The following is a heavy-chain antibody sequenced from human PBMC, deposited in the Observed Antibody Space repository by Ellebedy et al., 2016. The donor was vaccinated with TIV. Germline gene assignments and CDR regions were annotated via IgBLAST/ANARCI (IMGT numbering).Heavy chain of an antibody. J-gene: IGHJ4*02. CDR2: ISGYNGNT. CDR3: ARDYSGRVVPAARTFDY. CDR1: GYTFMSYS. D-gene: IGHD2-2*01. Sequence: AASVKVSCKASGYTFMSYSIAWVRQAPGQGLEWMGWISGYNGNTNYAQKFQGRVTMTTDTSTSTAYMELTSLRSDDTAVYYCARDYSGRVVPAARTFDYWGQGTLVTVSS. V-gene: IGHV1-18*01.